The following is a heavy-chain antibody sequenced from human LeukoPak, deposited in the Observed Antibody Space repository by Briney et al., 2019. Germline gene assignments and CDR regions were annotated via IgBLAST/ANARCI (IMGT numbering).Heavy chain of an antibody. J-gene: IGHJ6*02. CDR3: ARGHPDSSGFHYGMDV. V-gene: IGHV1-18*01. D-gene: IGHD6-19*01. CDR2: ISAYNGNT. Sequence: ASVKVSCKASGYTFTSYVISWVRQAPGQGLEWMGWISAYNGNTNYAQKLQGRVTMTTDTSTSTAYMELRSLRSDDTAVYYCARGHPDSSGFHYGMDVWGQGTTVTVSS. CDR1: GYTFTSYV.